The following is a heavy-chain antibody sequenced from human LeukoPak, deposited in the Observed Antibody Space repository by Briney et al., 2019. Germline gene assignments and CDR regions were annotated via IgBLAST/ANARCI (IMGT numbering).Heavy chain of an antibody. V-gene: IGHV4-59*01. J-gene: IGHJ4*02. D-gene: IGHD1-14*01. CDR3: ARSRKYYFDY. Sequence: SETLSLTCTVSGGSISSYYWSRIRQPPGKGLEWIGYIYYSGSTNYNPSLKSRVTISVDTSKNQFSLKLSSVTAADTAVYYCARSRKYYFDYWGQGTLVTVSS. CDR2: IYYSGST. CDR1: GGSISSYY.